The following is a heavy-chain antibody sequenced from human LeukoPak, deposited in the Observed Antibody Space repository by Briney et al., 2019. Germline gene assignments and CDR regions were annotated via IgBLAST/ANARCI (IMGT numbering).Heavy chain of an antibody. V-gene: IGHV3-7*01. CDR3: VRDLDF. J-gene: IGHJ4*02. CDR2: IKPDGSDK. CDR1: GFTFSSYW. Sequence: GGSLRLSCAASGFTFSSYWMDWVRQAPGKGLEWVANIKPDGSDKYYVDSVKGRFTISRDNAENSPYLQMNSLRAEDTAVYYCVRDLDFWGQGTLVTVSS.